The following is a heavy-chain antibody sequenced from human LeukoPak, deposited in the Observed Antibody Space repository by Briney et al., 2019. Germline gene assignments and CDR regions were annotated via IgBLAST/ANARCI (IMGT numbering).Heavy chain of an antibody. Sequence: GAAVKVSCKGSGYTFTSYVISCVRQAHAQGLERMGWISAYNGNTNYAQKLQGRVTMTTDTSTSTAYMELRNLRADDTAVYYCARDRVGYDSSGYYSYWGQGTLVTVSS. CDR1: GYTFTSYV. J-gene: IGHJ4*02. V-gene: IGHV1-18*01. CDR2: ISAYNGNT. CDR3: ARDRVGYDSSGYYSY. D-gene: IGHD3-22*01.